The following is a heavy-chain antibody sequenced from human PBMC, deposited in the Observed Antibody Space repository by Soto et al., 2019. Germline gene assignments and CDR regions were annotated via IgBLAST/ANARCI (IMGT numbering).Heavy chain of an antibody. D-gene: IGHD6-19*01. CDR1: GFTFSSYW. V-gene: IGHV3-74*01. CDR3: AKGGRQWLVTSDFNY. J-gene: IGHJ4*02. Sequence: GGSLRLSCAASGFTFSSYWMHWVRQAPGKGLVWVSRINSDGSSTSYADSVKGRFTTSRDNAKNTLYLQMNSLRAEDTAVYYCAKGGRQWLVTSDFNYWGQGALVTVSS. CDR2: INSDGSST.